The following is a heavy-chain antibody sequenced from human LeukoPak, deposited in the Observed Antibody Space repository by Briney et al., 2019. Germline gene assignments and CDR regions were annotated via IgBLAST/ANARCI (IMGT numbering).Heavy chain of an antibody. V-gene: IGHV4-39*01. Sequence: PSETLSLTCIVSGVSISSNDYYWAWIRQPPGEGLEWIGSINYRGITYYNPSLESRVTITVDTSKNQFSLKLNSVTAADTAVYYCARPSPYGTTWAGAFDIWGQGTMVTVSS. J-gene: IGHJ3*02. CDR1: GVSISSNDYY. CDR3: ARPSPYGTTWAGAFDI. D-gene: IGHD1-14*01. CDR2: INYRGIT.